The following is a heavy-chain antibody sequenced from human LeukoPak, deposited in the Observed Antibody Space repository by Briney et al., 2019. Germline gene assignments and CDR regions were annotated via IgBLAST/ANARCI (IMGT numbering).Heavy chain of an antibody. V-gene: IGHV1-2*02. J-gene: IGHJ3*02. Sequence: GASVKVSCKASGYTFTGYYIHWVRQAPGQGLEWMGWINPNTGGTNYAQNFQGRVTMTRDTSISTAYMDLSSLRSDDTAVYYCARGSSVTGTALLALDIWGQGTMVTVSS. CDR2: INPNTGGT. CDR3: ARGSSVTGTALLALDI. CDR1: GYTFTGYY. D-gene: IGHD1/OR15-1a*01.